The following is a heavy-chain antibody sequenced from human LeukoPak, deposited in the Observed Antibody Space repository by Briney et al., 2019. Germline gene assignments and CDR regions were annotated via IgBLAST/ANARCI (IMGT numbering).Heavy chain of an antibody. CDR2: INHSGST. J-gene: IGHJ3*02. CDR3: ARGSHGYYDSRDGFDM. V-gene: IGHV4-34*01. CDR1: GGSFSGYY. Sequence: SETLSLTCAVYGGSFSGYYWSWIRQPPGKGLEWIGEINHSGSTNYDSSLKSRVTISVDTSKNQFSPKLTSVTAADTAVYYCARGSHGYYDSRDGFDMWGRGTMVTVSS. D-gene: IGHD3-22*01.